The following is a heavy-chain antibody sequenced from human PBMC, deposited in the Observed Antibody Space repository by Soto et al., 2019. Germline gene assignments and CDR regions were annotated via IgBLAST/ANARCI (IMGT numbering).Heavy chain of an antibody. D-gene: IGHD2-2*01. CDR1: GFTFSSYA. J-gene: IGHJ6*02. V-gene: IGHV3-23*01. CDR2: ISGSGGST. Sequence: LRLSCAASGFTFSSYAMSWVRQAPGKGLEWVSAISGSGGSTYYADSVKGRFTISRDNSKNTLYLQMNSLRAEDTAVYYCAKVVPAETPYYYYGMDVWGQGTTVTVSS. CDR3: AKVVPAETPYYYYGMDV.